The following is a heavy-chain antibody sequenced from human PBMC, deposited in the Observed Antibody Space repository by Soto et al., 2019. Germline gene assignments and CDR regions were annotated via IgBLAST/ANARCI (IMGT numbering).Heavy chain of an antibody. D-gene: IGHD2-2*01. V-gene: IGHV3-23*01. CDR2: ISGSGGST. CDR3: AKDNGIVVVVPAAFDY. Sequence: GGSLRLSCAASGFTFSSYAMSWVRQAPGKGLEWVSAISGSGGSTYYADSVKGRFTISRDNSKNTLYLQMNSLRAEDTAVYYCAKDNGIVVVVPAAFDYWGQGTLVTVSS. CDR1: GFTFSSYA. J-gene: IGHJ4*02.